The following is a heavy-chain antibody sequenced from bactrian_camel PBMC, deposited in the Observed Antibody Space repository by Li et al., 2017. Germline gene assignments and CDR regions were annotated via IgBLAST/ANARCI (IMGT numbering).Heavy chain of an antibody. D-gene: IGHD6*01. CDR1: VGSFYC. V-gene: IGHV3S53*01. J-gene: IGHJ7*01. Sequence: HVQLVESGGGSVQPGGSLRLSCTASVGSFYCMAWYRRMPGKEREAVAAIDDVGSTSYANSVKGRFTISRDNAKKTLDLQMNSLKPEDAGTYYCAVAIRGMYGASWFCHNRDGIDYWGEGTQVTVS. CDR2: IDDVGST.